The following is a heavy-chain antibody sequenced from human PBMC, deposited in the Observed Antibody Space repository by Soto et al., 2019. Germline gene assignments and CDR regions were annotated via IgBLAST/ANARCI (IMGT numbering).Heavy chain of an antibody. CDR1: GGSITGYH. Sequence: QVQLQDSGPGLVKPSETLSLTCTVSGGSITGYHWSWIRQPPGKGLEWIGYTHGSGITNYNPSLPRRVTISVDTSNNHFSLKLSSVTASDTAVYYCASYIEGGGGRGYWGQGHLLTVSS. CDR2: THGSGIT. V-gene: IGHV4-59*01. J-gene: IGHJ4*02. CDR3: ASYIEGGGGRGY. D-gene: IGHD1-26*01.